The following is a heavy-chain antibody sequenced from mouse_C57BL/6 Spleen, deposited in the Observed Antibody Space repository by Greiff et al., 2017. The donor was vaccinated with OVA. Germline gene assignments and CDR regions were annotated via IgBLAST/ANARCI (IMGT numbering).Heavy chain of an antibody. V-gene: IGHV2-5*01. CDR3: AKNLGVTGTGAMDY. CDR2: IWRGGST. D-gene: IGHD4-1*01. Sequence: VQRVESGPGLVQPSQSLSITCTVSGFSLTSYGVHWVRQSPGKGLEWLGVIWRGGSTDYNAAFMSRLSITKDNSKSQVFFKMNSLQADDTAIYYCAKNLGVTGTGAMDYWGQGTSVTVSS. J-gene: IGHJ4*01. CDR1: GFSLTSYG.